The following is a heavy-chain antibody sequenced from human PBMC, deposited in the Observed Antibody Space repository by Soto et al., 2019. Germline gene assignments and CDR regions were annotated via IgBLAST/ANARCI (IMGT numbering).Heavy chain of an antibody. CDR2: LSTSGST. CDR1: GDSISNYY. CDR3: RRDFAY. V-gene: IGHV4-4*07. J-gene: IGHJ4*02. Sequence: KPSETLSLTCNVSGDSISNYYWSWIRQPAGKGLEWIGRLSTSGSTNYNPSLKSRVTMSVDTSKNQFSLMLNSVTAADTAVYYCRRDFAYWGQGPLVTVSS.